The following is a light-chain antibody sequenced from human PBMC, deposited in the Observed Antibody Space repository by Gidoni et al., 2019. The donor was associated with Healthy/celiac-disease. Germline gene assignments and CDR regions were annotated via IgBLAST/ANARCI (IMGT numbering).Light chain of an antibody. CDR2: DVN. J-gene: IGLJ2*01. CDR1: SSDVGRYNY. Sequence: QSALTRPRSVSGAPGQSVTISCTGTSSDVGRYNYVSWYHQLPGKAPKLMIYDVNTRPSGVPDRFSGSKSGNTASLTISGLQAEDEADYYCCSYAGSYTYVVFGGGTKLTVL. CDR3: CSYAGSYTYVV. V-gene: IGLV2-11*01.